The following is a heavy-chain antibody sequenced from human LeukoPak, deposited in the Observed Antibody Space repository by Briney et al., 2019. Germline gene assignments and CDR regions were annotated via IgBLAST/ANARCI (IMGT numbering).Heavy chain of an antibody. J-gene: IGHJ6*02. CDR2: ISAYNGNT. CDR3: ARDTYYDSSGSYYYGMDV. Sequence: ASVKVSCKASGYTFTSYGISWVRQAPGQGLEWMGWISAYNGNTNYAQKLQGRVTMTTDTSTSTAYMELRSLRSDDTAVYYCARDTYYDSSGSYYYGMDVWGQGTTVTVSS. D-gene: IGHD3-22*01. V-gene: IGHV1-18*01. CDR1: GYTFTSYG.